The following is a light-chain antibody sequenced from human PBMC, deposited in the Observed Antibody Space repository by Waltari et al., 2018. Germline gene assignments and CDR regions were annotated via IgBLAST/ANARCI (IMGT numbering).Light chain of an antibody. J-gene: IGLJ3*02. CDR2: DVS. V-gene: IGLV2-14*03. CDR3: SSYTSSSTGV. CDR1: SSDVGGYNY. Sequence: QSALTQPASVSGSPGQSITISCTGTSSDVGGYNYVSWYQQNPGKAPKLMIYDVSNRPSGVSNRFSDSKSGNTASLTISGLQAEDEADYYCSSYTSSSTGVFGGGTKLTVL.